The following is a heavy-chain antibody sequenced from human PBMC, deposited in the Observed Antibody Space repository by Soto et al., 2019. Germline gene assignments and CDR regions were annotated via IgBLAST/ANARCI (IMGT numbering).Heavy chain of an antibody. D-gene: IGHD5-18*01. CDR1: GFPFSRYA. J-gene: IGHJ6*02. CDR3: AKGTRRDGYNSLPHYYYFFGMDV. Sequence: EVQLLESGGGLVQPGGSLRLSCAASGFPFSRYALSWVRQAPGKGLEGVLVISGSGGSTYYADAVKGRFTISRDNSKNTLYLQMKRLRDEDKGVYNCAKGTRRDGYNSLPHYYYFFGMDVWGQGSMVT. V-gene: IGHV3-23*01. CDR2: ISGSGGST.